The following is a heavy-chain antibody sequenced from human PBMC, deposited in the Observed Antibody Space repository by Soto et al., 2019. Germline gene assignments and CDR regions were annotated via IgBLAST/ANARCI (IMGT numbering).Heavy chain of an antibody. V-gene: IGHV1-69*02. J-gene: IGHJ3*02. CDR2: IIPILSIA. CDR1: GGTFSSYT. Sequence: SVKVSCKASGGTFSSYTISWVRQAPGQGLEWMGRIIPILSIANYAQKFQGRVTITADKSTSTAYKELSSLRSEDTAVYYCASNLWFGEKPDDAFDIWGQGTVVTVSS. D-gene: IGHD3-10*01. CDR3: ASNLWFGEKPDDAFDI.